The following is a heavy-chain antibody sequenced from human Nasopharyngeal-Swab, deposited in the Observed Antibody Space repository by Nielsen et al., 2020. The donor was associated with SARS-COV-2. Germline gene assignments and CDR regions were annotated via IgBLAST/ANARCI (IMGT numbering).Heavy chain of an antibody. Sequence: GGSLRLSCAGSGFSFNTYSMIWVRQVPGEGLEWVSSISGSGSYVYYADSVKGRFTISKDSAKNSLYLQMNSLRAEDTAVYFCARIAGRGCIYYYYMDVWGTGTTVTVSS. CDR1: GFSFNTYS. V-gene: IGHV3-21*01. J-gene: IGHJ6*03. CDR3: ARIAGRGCIYYYYMDV. CDR2: ISGSGSYV. D-gene: IGHD2-8*01.